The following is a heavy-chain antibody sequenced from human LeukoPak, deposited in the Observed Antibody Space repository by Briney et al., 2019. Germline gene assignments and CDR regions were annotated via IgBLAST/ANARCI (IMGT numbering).Heavy chain of an antibody. V-gene: IGHV3-66*01. CDR2: ISTKSQT. CDR3: ATIDY. J-gene: IGHJ4*02. Sequence: PGGSLRLSCAASGFTFSSYAMSWVRQAPGKGLEWVSVISTKSQTFYADSVKGRFTISRDNSRNVLNLRMNSLRVEDTAVYYCATIDYWGQGTLVTVSS. CDR1: GFTFSSYA.